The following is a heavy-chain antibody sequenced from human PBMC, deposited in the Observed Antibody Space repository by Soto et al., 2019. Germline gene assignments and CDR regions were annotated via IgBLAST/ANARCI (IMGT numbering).Heavy chain of an antibody. Sequence: QVHLVQSGAEVKKPGASVKVSCKGSGYAFTTYGITWVRRAPGQGLEWMGWISAHNGNTNYAQKLQGRVTVTRDTSRSPAYMELSSLRSDDTAVYYCARGRYGDYWGQGALVTVSS. J-gene: IGHJ4*02. CDR3: ARGRYGDY. D-gene: IGHD1-1*01. V-gene: IGHV1-18*01. CDR1: GYAFTTYG. CDR2: ISAHNGNT.